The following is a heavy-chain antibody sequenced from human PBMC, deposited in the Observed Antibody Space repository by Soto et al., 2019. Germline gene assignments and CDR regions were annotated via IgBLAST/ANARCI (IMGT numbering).Heavy chain of an antibody. CDR3: ARQGIAAAGSTRPFSWFYYYYMDV. Sequence: SETLSLTCAVYGGSFSGYYWSWIRQPPGKGLEWIGYIYYSGSTNYNPSLKSRVTISVDTSKNQFSLKLSSVTAADTAVYYCARQGIAAAGSTRPFSWFYYYYMDVWGKGTTVTVSS. J-gene: IGHJ6*03. CDR2: IYYSGST. CDR1: GGSFSGYY. V-gene: IGHV4-59*08. D-gene: IGHD6-13*01.